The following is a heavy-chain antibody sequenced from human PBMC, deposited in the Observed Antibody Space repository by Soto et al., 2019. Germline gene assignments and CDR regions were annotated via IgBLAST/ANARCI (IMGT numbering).Heavy chain of an antibody. J-gene: IGHJ4*02. V-gene: IGHV1-58*01. CDR2: IVVGSGNT. CDR3: AALKDTAMATFDY. CDR1: GLTFTSSS. Sequence: SVKVSCKASGLTFTSSSLQWVRQARGQRLEWIGWIVVGSGNTNYAQKFQERVTITRDMSTSTAYMELSSLRSEDTAVYYCAALKDTAMATFDYWGQGTLVTVSS. D-gene: IGHD5-18*01.